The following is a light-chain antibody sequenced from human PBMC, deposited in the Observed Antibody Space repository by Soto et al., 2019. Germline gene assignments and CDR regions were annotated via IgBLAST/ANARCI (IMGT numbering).Light chain of an antibody. CDR2: DAS. Sequence: EIVMTQSPATLSLSPGERATLSCRASQTIDNTLAWYQRKPGQAPRLLIYDASTRATGVPARFSGSGSGTDFSLTISSLQSEGFAVYYCQHYNYSPYTVGQGTKVDSK. CDR3: QHYNYSPYT. J-gene: IGKJ2*01. CDR1: QTIDNT. V-gene: IGKV3-15*01.